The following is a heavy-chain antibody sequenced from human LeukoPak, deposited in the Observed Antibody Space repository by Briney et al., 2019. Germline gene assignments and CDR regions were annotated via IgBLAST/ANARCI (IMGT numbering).Heavy chain of an antibody. V-gene: IGHV3-23*01. J-gene: IGHJ4*02. D-gene: IGHD3-10*01. CDR2: ISGSGGST. Sequence: GGSLRLSCAASGFTFSSYAMSWVRQAPGKGLEWVSAISGSGGSTYYADSVKGRFTISRDNSKNTLYLQMNSLRAEDTALYYCARSNLSGGFDYWGQGTLVTVSS. CDR1: GFTFSSYA. CDR3: ARSNLSGGFDY.